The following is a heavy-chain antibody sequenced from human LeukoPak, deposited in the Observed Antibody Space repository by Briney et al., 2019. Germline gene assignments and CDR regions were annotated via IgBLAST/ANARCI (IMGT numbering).Heavy chain of an antibody. V-gene: IGHV3-23*01. CDR3: AKDAYRYYDSSDYYRPYYFDY. D-gene: IGHD3-22*01. Sequence: GGSLRLSCSASGFTFTSYPMTWVRQAPGEGLEWVSSVSGSAGRTYYADSAKGRFTISRDNSKNTLYLQMNSLRAEDTAVYYCAKDAYRYYDSSDYYRPYYFDYWGQGTRVTVSS. CDR1: GFTFTSYP. J-gene: IGHJ4*02. CDR2: VSGSAGRT.